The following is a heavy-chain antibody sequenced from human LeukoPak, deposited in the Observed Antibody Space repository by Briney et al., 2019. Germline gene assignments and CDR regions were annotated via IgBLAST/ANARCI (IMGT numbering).Heavy chain of an antibody. Sequence: PGGSLRLSCAASGFTFSSYAMSWVRQAPGKGLEWVSAISGSGGSTYYADSVKGRFTISRDNSKNTLYLQMNSLRAEDTAVYYCAKDRHHANYYYSGGSCFLYWGQGTLVTVSS. V-gene: IGHV3-23*01. D-gene: IGHD2-15*01. CDR2: ISGSGGST. J-gene: IGHJ4*02. CDR3: AKDRHHANYYYSGGSCFLY. CDR1: GFTFSSYA.